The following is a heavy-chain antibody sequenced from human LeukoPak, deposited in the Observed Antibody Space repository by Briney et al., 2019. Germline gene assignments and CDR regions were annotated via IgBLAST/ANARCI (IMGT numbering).Heavy chain of an antibody. Sequence: GGSLRLSCAASGLTFSSHAMHWVRQAPGKGLEWVAVISHDGSDKHYTDSVKGRFTISRDNSRNTLYLQMNSLRAEDTAVYYCAKDLFSSSSVDYWGQGTLVTVSS. CDR1: GLTFSSHA. J-gene: IGHJ4*02. CDR2: ISHDGSDK. D-gene: IGHD6-6*01. V-gene: IGHV3-30-3*01. CDR3: AKDLFSSSSVDY.